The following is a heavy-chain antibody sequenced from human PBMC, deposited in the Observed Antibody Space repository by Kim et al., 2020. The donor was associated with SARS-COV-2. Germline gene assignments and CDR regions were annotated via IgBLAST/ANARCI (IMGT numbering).Heavy chain of an antibody. CDR3: ARLPAYYYGSGSYSAFDI. V-gene: IGHV5-10-1*01. J-gene: IGHJ3*02. CDR1: GYSFTSYW. CDR2: IDPSDSYT. Sequence: GESLKISCKGSGYSFTSYWISWVRQMPGKGLEWMGRIDPSDSYTNYSPSFQGHVTISADKSISTAYLQWSSLKASDTAMYYCARLPAYYYGSGSYSAFDIWGQGTMVTVSS. D-gene: IGHD3-10*01.